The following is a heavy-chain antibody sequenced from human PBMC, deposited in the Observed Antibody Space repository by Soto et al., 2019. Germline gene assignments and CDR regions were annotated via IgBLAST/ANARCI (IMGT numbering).Heavy chain of an antibody. J-gene: IGHJ6*02. CDR1: SFTFSNAW. V-gene: IGHV3-15*07. Sequence: PCGSLRLSCAASSFTFSNAWMNWVRQAPGKGLEWVGRIKSKTDGGTTDYAAPVKGRFTISRDDSKNTLYLQMNSLKTEDTAVYYCHSSSHYYYGMDVWGQGTTVTVSS. CDR2: IKSKTDGGTT. CDR3: HSSSHYYYGMDV. D-gene: IGHD6-13*01.